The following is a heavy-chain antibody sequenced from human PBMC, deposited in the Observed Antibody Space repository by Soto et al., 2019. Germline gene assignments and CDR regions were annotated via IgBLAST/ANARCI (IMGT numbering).Heavy chain of an antibody. CDR1: GGSISSYY. V-gene: IGHV4-59*01. Sequence: PSETLSLTCTVSGGSISSYYWSWIRQPPGKGLEWIGYIYYSGSTNYNPSLKSRVTISVDTSKNQFSLKLSSVTAADTAVYYCARVRKSWGYYNDPDAFDIWGQGTMVTVSS. J-gene: IGHJ3*02. CDR3: ARVRKSWGYYNDPDAFDI. D-gene: IGHD3-22*01. CDR2: IYYSGST.